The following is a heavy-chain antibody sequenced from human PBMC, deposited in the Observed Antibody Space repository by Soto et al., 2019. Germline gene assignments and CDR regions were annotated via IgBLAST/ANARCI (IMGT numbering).Heavy chain of an antibody. Sequence: SXTRSLTCTVSDGSISNFYWSWIRQPPGKGLEWIGYISSSGNTNYNPSLKSRVSISVDTSKNQFSLNLTSVTAADTAVYYCARAPMVLTRSYFDSWGQGTPVTVSS. CDR1: DGSISNFY. CDR2: ISSSGNT. D-gene: IGHD2-8*01. V-gene: IGHV4-59*01. CDR3: ARAPMVLTRSYFDS. J-gene: IGHJ4*02.